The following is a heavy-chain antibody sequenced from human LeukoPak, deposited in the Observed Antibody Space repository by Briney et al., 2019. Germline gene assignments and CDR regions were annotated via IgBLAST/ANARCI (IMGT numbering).Heavy chain of an antibody. Sequence: GGSLRLSCAASGFTFSSYAMSWVRQAPGKGLEWVAVISYDGSNKYYADSVKGRFTISRDNSKNTLYLQMNSLRAEDTAVYYCARPYGYYYDSSGYFDYWGQGTLVTVSS. V-gene: IGHV3-30-3*01. CDR1: GFTFSSYA. D-gene: IGHD3-22*01. J-gene: IGHJ4*02. CDR3: ARPYGYYYDSSGYFDY. CDR2: ISYDGSNK.